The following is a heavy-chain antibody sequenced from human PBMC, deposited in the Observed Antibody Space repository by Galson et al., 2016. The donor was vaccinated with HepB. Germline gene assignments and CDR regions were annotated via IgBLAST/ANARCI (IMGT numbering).Heavy chain of an antibody. J-gene: IGHJ4*02. CDR3: VKEPDYDVQ. D-gene: IGHD3-22*01. V-gene: IGHV3-7*01. CDR2: INEDGSEE. CDR1: GFTFSGFA. Sequence: SLRLSCAASGFTFSGFAMHWVRQAPGKGLEWVANINEDGSEENYVDSVRGRFTISRDNAKNSLYLQMSRLRAGDTALYYCVKEPDYDVQWGQGTRVTVS.